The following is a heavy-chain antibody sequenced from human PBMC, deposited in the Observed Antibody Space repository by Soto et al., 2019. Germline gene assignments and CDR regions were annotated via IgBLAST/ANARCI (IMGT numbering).Heavy chain of an antibody. D-gene: IGHD6-6*01. CDR1: GGSFSGYY. J-gene: IGHJ5*02. V-gene: IGHV4-34*01. CDR3: ARGYSSSVNWFDP. CDR2: INHSGST. Sequence: PSATLSLTCAVYGGSFSGYYWSWIRQPPGKGLEWIGEINHSGSTNYNPSLKSRVTISVDTSKNQFSLKLSSVTAADTAVYYCARGYSSSVNWFDPRGQGTLVTVSS.